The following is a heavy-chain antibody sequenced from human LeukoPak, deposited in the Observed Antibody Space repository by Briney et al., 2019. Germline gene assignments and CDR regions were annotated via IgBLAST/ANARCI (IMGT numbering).Heavy chain of an antibody. Sequence: PSETLSLTCTVSGGSISSYYWSWIRQPAGKGLEWIGSILFRGATYYNPSLKPRIIMSVDTSQNNFSLKLTSVTAADTAVYFCARESGGTRTVNSFDFWGRGTLITVSS. J-gene: IGHJ4*01. D-gene: IGHD1-1*01. CDR1: GGSISSYY. CDR2: ILFRGAT. V-gene: IGHV4-4*07. CDR3: ARESGGTRTVNSFDF.